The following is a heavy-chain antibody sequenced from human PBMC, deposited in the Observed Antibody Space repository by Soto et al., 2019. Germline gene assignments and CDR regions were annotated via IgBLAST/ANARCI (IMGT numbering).Heavy chain of an antibody. J-gene: IGHJ6*02. D-gene: IGHD3-10*01. CDR3: ARASGSGKGYYGMDV. Sequence: QVQLVESGGGVVQPGRSLRLSCAASGFTFSSYGMHWVRQAPGKGLEWVAVIWYDGSNKYYADSVKGRFTISRDNSKNTLYLQMNSLRAEDTAVYYCARASGSGKGYYGMDVWGQGTTVTVSS. CDR1: GFTFSSYG. V-gene: IGHV3-33*01. CDR2: IWYDGSNK.